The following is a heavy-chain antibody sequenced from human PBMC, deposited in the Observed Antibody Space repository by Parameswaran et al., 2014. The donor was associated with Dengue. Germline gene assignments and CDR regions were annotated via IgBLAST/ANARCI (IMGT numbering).Heavy chain of an antibody. D-gene: IGHD3-22*01. J-gene: IGHJ2*01. V-gene: IGHV3-23*01. Sequence: VRQAPGKGLEWVSAISGSGGSTYYADSVKGRFTISRDNSKNTLYLQMNSLRAEDTAVYYCAKVPLPLDYYDSSGYYYGHYWYFDLWGRGTLVTVSS. CDR2: ISGSGGST. CDR3: AKVPLPLDYYDSSGYYYGHYWYFDL.